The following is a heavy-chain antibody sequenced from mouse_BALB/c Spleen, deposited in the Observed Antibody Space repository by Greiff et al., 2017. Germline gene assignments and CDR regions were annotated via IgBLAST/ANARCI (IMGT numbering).Heavy chain of an antibody. CDR2: ISDGGSYT. CDR1: GFTFSDYY. Sequence: EVQLVESGGGLVKPGGSLKLSCAASGFTFSDYYMYWVRQTPEKRLEWVATISDGGSYTYYPDSVKGRFTISRDNAKNNLYLQMSSLKSEDTAMYYCARDRGYYGFFAYWGQGTLVTVSA. V-gene: IGHV5-4*02. D-gene: IGHD1-1*01. CDR3: ARDRGYYGFFAY. J-gene: IGHJ3*01.